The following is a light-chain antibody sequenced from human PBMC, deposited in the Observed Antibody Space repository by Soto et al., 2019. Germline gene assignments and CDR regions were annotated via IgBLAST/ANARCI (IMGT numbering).Light chain of an antibody. CDR3: QQYGSSGT. Sequence: EIVLTQSPGTLSLSPGERATLYFRASQSVSNNYLAWYQQKPGQAPRLLIYGASNRATGNPDRFSGSGSGTDFTLTISRLEPEDFAVDYCQQYGSSGTFGQGTKVDIK. CDR2: GAS. J-gene: IGKJ1*01. CDR1: QSVSNNY. V-gene: IGKV3-20*01.